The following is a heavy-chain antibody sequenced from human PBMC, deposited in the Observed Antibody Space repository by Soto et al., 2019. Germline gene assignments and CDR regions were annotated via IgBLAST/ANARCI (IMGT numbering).Heavy chain of an antibody. Sequence: SETLSLTCAVYGGSFSGYYWSWIRQPPGKGLEWIGEINHSGSTNYNPSLKSRVTISVDTSKNQFSLKLSSVTAADTAVYYCARSGLFPHYFDYWGQGTLVTVSS. CDR3: ARSGLFPHYFDY. CDR1: GGSFSGYY. D-gene: IGHD3-22*01. J-gene: IGHJ4*02. CDR2: INHSGST. V-gene: IGHV4-34*01.